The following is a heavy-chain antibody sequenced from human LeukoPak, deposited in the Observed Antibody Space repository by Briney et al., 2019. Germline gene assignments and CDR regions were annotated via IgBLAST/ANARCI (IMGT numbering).Heavy chain of an antibody. Sequence: PGGSLRLSCAASGFTFSSYEMNWVRQAPGKGLEWVSAISGSGGSTYYADSVKGRFTISRDNSKNTLYLQMNSLRAEDTAVYYCAKRIRSTTVTTHHHYYYYYGMDVWGQGTTVTVSS. D-gene: IGHD4-17*01. J-gene: IGHJ6*02. V-gene: IGHV3-23*01. CDR2: ISGSGGST. CDR1: GFTFSSYE. CDR3: AKRIRSTTVTTHHHYYYYYGMDV.